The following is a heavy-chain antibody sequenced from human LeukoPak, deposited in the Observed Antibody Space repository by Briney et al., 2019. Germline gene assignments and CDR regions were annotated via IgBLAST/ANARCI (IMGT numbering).Heavy chain of an antibody. J-gene: IGHJ4*02. Sequence: ASVKVSCKASGYTFTSYTMHWVRQAPGQRLEWMGWINAGNGNTKYSQKFQGRVTVTRDTSTSTVHMELSGLRSEDTAVYYCARDQEGFDYWGQGTLVTVSS. CDR2: INAGNGNT. V-gene: IGHV1-3*01. CDR1: GYTFTSYT. CDR3: ARDQEGFDY.